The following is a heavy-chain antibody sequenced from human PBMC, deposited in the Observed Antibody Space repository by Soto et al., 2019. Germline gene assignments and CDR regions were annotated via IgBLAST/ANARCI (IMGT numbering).Heavy chain of an antibody. D-gene: IGHD6-6*01. Sequence: EVRLVESGGGLVQPGGSLKLSCAASGFTFSASAMHWVRQASGKGLEWVGRIRSKVNNYATTYAASVNGRFTISRDDSKNTAYLEMNSLKTEDTAVYYCTRFSSRETYFFDYWGQGTVVTVSS. V-gene: IGHV3-73*02. CDR1: GFTFSASA. J-gene: IGHJ4*02. CDR3: TRFSSRETYFFDY. CDR2: IRSKVNNYAT.